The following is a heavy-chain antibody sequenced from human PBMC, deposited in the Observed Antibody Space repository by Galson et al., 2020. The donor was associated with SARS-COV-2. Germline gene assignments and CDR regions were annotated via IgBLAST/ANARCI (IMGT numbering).Heavy chain of an antibody. V-gene: IGHV1-69*01. CDR3: ARGGWTRGGYDIEYYYYMDV. Sequence: KISCKASGGTFSSYAISWVRQAPGQGLEWMGGIIPIFGTANYAQKFQGRVTITADESTSTAYMELSSLRSEDTAVYYCARGGWTRGGYDIEYYYYMDVWGKGTTVTVSS. J-gene: IGHJ6*03. CDR2: IIPIFGTA. CDR1: GGTFSSYA. D-gene: IGHD5-12*01.